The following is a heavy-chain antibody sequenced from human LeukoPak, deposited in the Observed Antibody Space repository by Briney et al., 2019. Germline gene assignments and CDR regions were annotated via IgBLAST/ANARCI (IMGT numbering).Heavy chain of an antibody. D-gene: IGHD6-13*01. Sequence: GGSLRLSCAVSGFSVSGYWMTWVRQAPGKGLEWVANIKQDGSEKNYVDSVKGGFTVSRENAENSLFLQMNSLRVEDTAVYYCAREWQGGIAAAGTRIEGDYWGQGTLVAVSS. V-gene: IGHV3-7*01. CDR3: AREWQGGIAAAGTRIEGDY. CDR2: IKQDGSEK. CDR1: GFSVSGYW. J-gene: IGHJ4*02.